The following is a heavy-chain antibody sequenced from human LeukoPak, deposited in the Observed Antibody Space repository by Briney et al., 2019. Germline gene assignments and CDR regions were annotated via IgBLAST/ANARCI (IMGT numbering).Heavy chain of an antibody. D-gene: IGHD3-22*01. J-gene: IGHJ3*02. CDR2: TYYRSKWYN. CDR1: GDSVSSNSAA. V-gene: IGHV6-1*01. Sequence: SQTLSLTCAISGDSVSSNSAAWNWIRQSPSRGLEWLGRTYYRSKWYNDYAVSVKSRITINPDTSKNQFSLQLNSVTPEDTAVYYCARVKLSYYYDSSGYFGFRLKGVVGAFDIWGQGTMVTVSS. CDR3: ARVKLSYYYDSSGYFGFRLKGVVGAFDI.